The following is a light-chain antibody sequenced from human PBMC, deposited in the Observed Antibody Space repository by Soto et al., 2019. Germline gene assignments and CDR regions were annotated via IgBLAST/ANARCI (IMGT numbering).Light chain of an antibody. CDR2: DAS. V-gene: IGKV1-5*01. CDR1: QTISSW. Sequence: DIQMTQSPSTLSGSVGDRVTITCRASQTISSWLAWYQQKPGKAPKLLIYDASSLESGVPSRFSGSGSGTEFTLTISSLQPDDSATYYCQQYDSSSTFGGGTKVDIK. CDR3: QQYDSSST. J-gene: IGKJ4*02.